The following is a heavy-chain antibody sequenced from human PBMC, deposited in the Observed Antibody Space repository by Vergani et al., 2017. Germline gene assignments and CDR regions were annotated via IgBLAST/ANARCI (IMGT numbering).Heavy chain of an antibody. CDR2: INPSGGST. CDR1: GYTFTSYG. Sequence: QVQLVQFGAEVKKPGASVKVSCKASGYTFTSYGISWVRQAPGQGLEWMGIINPSGGSTSYAQKFQGRVTMTRDTSTSTVYMELSSLRSEDTAVYYCARGGYCSGGSCYPHDYYYYMDVWGKGTTVTVSS. CDR3: ARGGYCSGGSCYPHDYYYYMDV. V-gene: IGHV1-46*03. D-gene: IGHD2-15*01. J-gene: IGHJ6*03.